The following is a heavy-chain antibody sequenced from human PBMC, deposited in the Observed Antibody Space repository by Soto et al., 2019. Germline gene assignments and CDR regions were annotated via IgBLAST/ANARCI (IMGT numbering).Heavy chain of an antibody. D-gene: IGHD2-15*01. CDR1: GGSISSANYY. J-gene: IGHJ6*03. CDR2: IYYSGSA. Sequence: SETLSLTCTVSGGSISSANYYWGWIRQPPGKGLEWIGNIYYSGSAYYNPSLQSRVTISVDTSKNQFSLQLSSVTAADTAVYYCARHRGGYYYYYYMDVWGKGTTVTVSS. V-gene: IGHV4-39*01. CDR3: ARHRGGYYYYYYMDV.